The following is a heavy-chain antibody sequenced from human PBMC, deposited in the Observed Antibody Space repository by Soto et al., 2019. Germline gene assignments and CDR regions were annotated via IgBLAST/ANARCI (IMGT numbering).Heavy chain of an antibody. CDR1: GFTFSSYA. CDR3: ARGAVVGVVLEYYYYHGMDV. J-gene: IGHJ6*02. V-gene: IGHV3-30-3*01. D-gene: IGHD3-3*01. Sequence: GGSLRLSCAASGFTFSSYAMHWVRQAPGKGLEWVAVISYDGSNKYYADSVKGRFTISRDNSKNTLYLQMNSLRAEDTAVYYCARGAVVGVVLEYYYYHGMDVWGQGTTVTV. CDR2: ISYDGSNK.